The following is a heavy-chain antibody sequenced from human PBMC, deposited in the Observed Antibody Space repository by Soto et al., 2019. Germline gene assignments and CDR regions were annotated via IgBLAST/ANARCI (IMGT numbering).Heavy chain of an antibody. CDR2: ISYDGSNK. CDR1: GFTFSSYG. Sequence: GGSLRLSCAASGFTFSSYGMHWGRQAPVNVLELVAVISYDGSNKYYADSVKGRFTISRDNSKNTLYLQMNSLRAEDTAVYYCAKDLGSSSWYGRGYYYGMDVWGQGTTVTVSS. D-gene: IGHD6-13*01. CDR3: AKDLGSSSWYGRGYYYGMDV. V-gene: IGHV3-30*18. J-gene: IGHJ6*02.